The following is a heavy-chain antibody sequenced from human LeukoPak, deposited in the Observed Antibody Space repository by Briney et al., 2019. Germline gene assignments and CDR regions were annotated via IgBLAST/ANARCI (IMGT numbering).Heavy chain of an antibody. CDR2: INPNIGGT. V-gene: IGHV1-2*02. D-gene: IGHD2-2*01. Sequence: ASVKVSCKASGYTFTGYYMHWVRQAPGQGFEWMGWINPNIGGTNYAQTFQGRVTMTRDTSISTAHMELSRLRSDDTAVYYCARANPLYCSSTTCLFDYWGQGTLVTVSS. CDR3: ARANPLYCSSTTCLFDY. CDR1: GYTFTGYY. J-gene: IGHJ4*02.